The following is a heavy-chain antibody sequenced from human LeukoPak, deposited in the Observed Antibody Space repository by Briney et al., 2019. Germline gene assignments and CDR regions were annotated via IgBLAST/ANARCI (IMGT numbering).Heavy chain of an antibody. Sequence: SVKVSCKASGDTLSTHGFSWVRQAPGQGLEWMGGIIPIFGTANYAQKFQGRVTITADESTSTAYMELSSLRSEDTAVYYCARADYDFWSGVKTLPDRYYMDVWGKGTTVTVSS. V-gene: IGHV1-69*13. CDR3: ARADYDFWSGVKTLPDRYYMDV. D-gene: IGHD3-3*01. CDR2: IIPIFGTA. J-gene: IGHJ6*03. CDR1: GDTLSTHG.